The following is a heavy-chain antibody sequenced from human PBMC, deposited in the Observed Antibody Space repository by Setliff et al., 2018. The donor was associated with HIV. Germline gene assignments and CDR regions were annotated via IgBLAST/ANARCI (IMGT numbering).Heavy chain of an antibody. Sequence: GGSLRLSCAASGFTFNSQNMNWVRQAPGKGLEWLSFIDSTSSNIFYADSVKGRFTISRDNAKNSLYLQLNSLRPEDTAVYYCARDKDEDYGSTSFDYWGQGILVTVSS. D-gene: IGHD4-17*01. CDR1: GFTFNSQN. CDR2: IDSTSSNI. CDR3: ARDKDEDYGSTSFDY. V-gene: IGHV3-48*01. J-gene: IGHJ4*02.